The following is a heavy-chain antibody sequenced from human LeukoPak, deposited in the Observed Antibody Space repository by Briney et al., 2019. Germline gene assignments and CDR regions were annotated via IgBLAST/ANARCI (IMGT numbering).Heavy chain of an antibody. J-gene: IGHJ3*02. CDR2: IWYDGSNK. CDR3: ARGGLATINDAFDI. D-gene: IGHD5-12*01. V-gene: IGHV3-33*01. Sequence: GGSLRLSCAASGFTLSSYGMHWVRQAPGKGLEWVAVIWYDGSNKYYADSVKGRFTISRDNSKNTLYLQMNSLRAEDTAVYYCARGGLATINDAFDIWGQGTMVTVSS. CDR1: GFTLSSYG.